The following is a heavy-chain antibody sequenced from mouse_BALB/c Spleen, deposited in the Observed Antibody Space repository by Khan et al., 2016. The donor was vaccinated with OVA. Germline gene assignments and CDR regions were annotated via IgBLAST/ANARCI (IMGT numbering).Heavy chain of an antibody. CDR2: INTYTGEP. V-gene: IGHV9-3-1*01. CDR1: GYTFTNYG. D-gene: IGHD2-10*01. CDR3: ARPPYFSYTRDH. J-gene: IGHJ4*01. Sequence: QIQLVQSGPELKKPGETVKISCKASGYTFTNYGMNWVKQSPGKALKWMGWINTYTGEPTYADDFKGRFAFSLATSASTAYLQINNLKNEDTATYFCARPPYFSYTRDHWGQGTSVTVSS.